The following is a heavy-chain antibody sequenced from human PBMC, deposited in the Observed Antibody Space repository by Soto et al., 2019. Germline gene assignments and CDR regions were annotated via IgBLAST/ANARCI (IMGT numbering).Heavy chain of an antibody. CDR2: ITSSGTTI. CDR1: TFTFSDYY. J-gene: IGHJ4*02. CDR3: ARGLTRGVAGTVQFDY. V-gene: IGHV3-11*01. Sequence: QVQLVESGGGLVKPGGSLRLSCAASTFTFSDYYMSWIRQAPGKGLEWLSYITSSGTTIYYADSVKGRFTISRDNAKNSLYLQMSSLRAEDTAVYYCARGLTRGVAGTVQFDYWGQGTLVTVSS. D-gene: IGHD6-19*01.